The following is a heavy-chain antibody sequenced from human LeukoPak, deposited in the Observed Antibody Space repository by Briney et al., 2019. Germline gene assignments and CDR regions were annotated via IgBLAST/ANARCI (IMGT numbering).Heavy chain of an antibody. Sequence: SVKVSCKASGGTFSSYAISWVRQAPGQGLEWMGGIIPIFGTANYTQKFQGRVTITTDESTSTAYMELSSLRSEDTAVYYCARASTAMPSGAFDIWGQGTMVTVSS. CDR2: IIPIFGTA. D-gene: IGHD5-18*01. J-gene: IGHJ3*02. CDR3: ARASTAMPSGAFDI. CDR1: GGTFSSYA. V-gene: IGHV1-69*05.